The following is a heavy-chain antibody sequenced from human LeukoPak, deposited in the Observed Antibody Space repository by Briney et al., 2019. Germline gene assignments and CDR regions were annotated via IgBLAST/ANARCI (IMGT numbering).Heavy chain of an antibody. Sequence: GGSLRLSCAGSGFTFSWYTMNWVRQAQGKGLEWVSSISSSPTYIYYADSVRGRFTISRDDAKNSLFLHMNSLRAEDTAVYYRATWDDYGDYVAFEYWGQGTLVTVSS. CDR2: ISSSPTYI. J-gene: IGHJ4*02. CDR3: ATWDDYGDYVAFEY. CDR1: GFTFSWYT. D-gene: IGHD4-17*01. V-gene: IGHV3-21*01.